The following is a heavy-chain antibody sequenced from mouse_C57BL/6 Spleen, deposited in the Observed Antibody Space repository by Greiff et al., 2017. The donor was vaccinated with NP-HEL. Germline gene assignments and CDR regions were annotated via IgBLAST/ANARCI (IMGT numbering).Heavy chain of an antibody. J-gene: IGHJ1*03. CDR2: IYPGDGDT. V-gene: IGHV1-82*01. CDR1: GYAFSSSW. Sequence: QVQLKESGPELVKPGASVKISCKASGYAFSSSWMNWVKQRPGKGLEWIGRIYPGDGDTNYNGKFKGKATLTADKSSSTAYMQLSSLTSEDSAVYFCASRTGTGWYFDVWGTGTTVTVSS. D-gene: IGHD4-1*01. CDR3: ASRTGTGWYFDV.